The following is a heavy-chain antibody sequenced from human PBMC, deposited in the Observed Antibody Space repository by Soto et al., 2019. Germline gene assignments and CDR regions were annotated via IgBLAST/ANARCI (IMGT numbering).Heavy chain of an antibody. D-gene: IGHD2-15*01. V-gene: IGHV3-74*01. CDR1: GFTFSSYW. CDR2: INTDGSST. J-gene: IGHJ4*02. Sequence: EVQLVESGGGLVQPGGSLRLSCAASGFTFSSYWMHWVRQAPGKGLVWISRINTDGSSTRDVDSVQGRFTISRDNGKNTLFLQMNSLRGEDTAVSYCARRGSGVTRGLHYWGQGTLVTVSS. CDR3: ARRGSGVTRGLHY.